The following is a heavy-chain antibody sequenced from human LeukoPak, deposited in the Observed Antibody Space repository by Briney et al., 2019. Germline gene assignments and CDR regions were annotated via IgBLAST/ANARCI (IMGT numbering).Heavy chain of an antibody. CDR3: ARDRVAGYFDY. J-gene: IGHJ4*02. Sequence: SETLSLTCTVSGGSISSYYWSWIRQPPGKGLEWIGYIYYSGSTNYNPSLKSRVTISVDTSKNQFSLKLSSVTAADTAVDYCARDRVAGYFDYWGQGTLVTVSS. CDR2: IYYSGST. CDR1: GGSISSYY. V-gene: IGHV4-59*01. D-gene: IGHD6-19*01.